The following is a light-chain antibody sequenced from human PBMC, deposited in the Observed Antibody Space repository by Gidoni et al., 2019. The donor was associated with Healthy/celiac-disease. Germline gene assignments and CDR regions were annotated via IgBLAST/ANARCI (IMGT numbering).Light chain of an antibody. V-gene: IGKV3-11*01. CDR1: QSVSSY. J-gene: IGKJ4*01. CDR2: DAS. Sequence: EIVLPQSPATLSLSPGERATLSCRASQSVSSYLVWYQQKPGQAPRLLIYDASNRATGIPARFSGSGSGTDFTLTISSLEPEDFAVYYSQQRSNWPPALTFXGXTKVEIK. CDR3: QQRSNWPPALT.